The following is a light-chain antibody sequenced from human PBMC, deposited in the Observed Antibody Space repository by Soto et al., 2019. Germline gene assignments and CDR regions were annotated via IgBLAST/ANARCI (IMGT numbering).Light chain of an antibody. CDR2: AAS. Sequence: IQMPQSPSSLSASLGDRFTITCRASQSIGSYLNWYQQKPGKAPKLLIYAASSLQSGVPSRFSGSGSGTEFTLTISSVHSDDFATYYCQQYDYSRTFGQGAKVDIK. J-gene: IGKJ1*01. CDR1: QSIGSY. V-gene: IGKV1-39*01. CDR3: QQYDYSRT.